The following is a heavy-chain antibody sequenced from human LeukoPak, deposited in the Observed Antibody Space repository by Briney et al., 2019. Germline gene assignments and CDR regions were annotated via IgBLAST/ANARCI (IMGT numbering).Heavy chain of an antibody. V-gene: IGHV3-15*01. CDR3: QTDIVVVPAAKEDDAFDI. D-gene: IGHD2-2*01. CDR1: GFTFSNAW. Sequence: GGSLRLSRAASGFTFSNAWMSWVRQAPGKGLEWVGRIKSKTDGGTTDYAAPVKGRFTISRDDSKNTLYLQMNSLKTEDTAVYYCQTDIVVVPAAKEDDAFDIWGQGTMVTVSS. CDR2: IKSKTDGGTT. J-gene: IGHJ3*02.